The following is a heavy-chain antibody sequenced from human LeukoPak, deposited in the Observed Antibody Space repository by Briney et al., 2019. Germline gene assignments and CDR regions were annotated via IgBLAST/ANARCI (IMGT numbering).Heavy chain of an antibody. J-gene: IGHJ4*02. CDR2: ISSSSSYI. Sequence: GGSLRLSCAASGFTFSSYSMNWVGQAPGKGLEWVSSISSSSSYIYYADSVKGRFTISRDNAKNSLYLQMNSLRAEDTAVYYCARETDYGDYEGGVYWGQGTLVTVSS. CDR1: GFTFSSYS. D-gene: IGHD4-17*01. V-gene: IGHV3-21*01. CDR3: ARETDYGDYEGGVY.